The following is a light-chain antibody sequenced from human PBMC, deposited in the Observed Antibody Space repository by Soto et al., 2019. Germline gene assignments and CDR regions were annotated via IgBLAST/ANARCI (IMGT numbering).Light chain of an antibody. CDR1: QSISRY. CDR3: QQSHTNPLT. Sequence: DIQMTQSPSSLSASVGDSVTISCRASQSISRYLNWYQQKPGKAPKLLIFSASGLQSGVPSRFISGGYGTEITLTISSLQLEDFATYYCQQSHTNPLTFGGGTKVEIK. CDR2: SAS. J-gene: IGKJ4*01. V-gene: IGKV1-39*01.